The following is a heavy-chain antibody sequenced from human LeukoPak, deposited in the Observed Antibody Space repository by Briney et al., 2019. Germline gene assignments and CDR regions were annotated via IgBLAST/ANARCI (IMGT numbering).Heavy chain of an antibody. CDR2: VTWDDRT. Sequence: GGSLRLSCAASGFTFSNYAMHWVRQAPGKGLEWVSLVTWDDRTYYADPVKGRFTISRDNSKNSLYLQMNSLRTEDTALYYCAKGALHSSGWYWENWYDPWGQGTLVTVSS. CDR3: AKGALHSSGWYWENWYDP. J-gene: IGHJ5*02. D-gene: IGHD6-19*01. CDR1: GFTFSNYA. V-gene: IGHV3-43*01.